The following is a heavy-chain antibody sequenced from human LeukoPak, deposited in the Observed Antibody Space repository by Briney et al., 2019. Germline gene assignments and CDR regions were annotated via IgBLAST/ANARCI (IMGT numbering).Heavy chain of an antibody. Sequence: GGSLRLSCAASGFTFSSYGMHWVRQAPGKGLEWVACIRYDGSNKYYADSVKGRFTISRDNSKNTLYLQMNSLRAEDTAVYYCAKAERRTGIAVAGSFDYWGQGTLVTVSS. CDR2: IRYDGSNK. V-gene: IGHV3-30*02. D-gene: IGHD6-19*01. J-gene: IGHJ4*02. CDR1: GFTFSSYG. CDR3: AKAERRTGIAVAGSFDY.